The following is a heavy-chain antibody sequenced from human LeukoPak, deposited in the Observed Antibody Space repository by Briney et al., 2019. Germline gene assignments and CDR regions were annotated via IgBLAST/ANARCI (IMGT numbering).Heavy chain of an antibody. CDR1: GFTVSSNY. CDR3: ARVPSQRWGSSTSCYDY. J-gene: IGHJ4*02. D-gene: IGHD2-2*01. V-gene: IGHV3-66*01. CDR2: IYSGGST. Sequence: GGSLRLSCTASGFTVSSNYMSWVRQAPGKGLEWVSVIYSGGSTYYADSVKGRFTISRDNSKNTLYLQMNSLRAEDTAVYYCARVPSQRWGSSTSCYDYWGQGTLVTVSS.